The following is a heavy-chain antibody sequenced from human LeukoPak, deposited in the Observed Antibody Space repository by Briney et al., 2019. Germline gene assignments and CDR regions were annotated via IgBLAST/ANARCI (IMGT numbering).Heavy chain of an antibody. CDR2: IKSKTDGGTT. J-gene: IGHJ4*02. Sequence: GGSLRLSCAGSGFTFSNAWMSWVRQAPGKGLEWVGRIKSKTDGGTTDYAAPVKGRFTISRDDSKNTLYLQMNSLKTEDTAVYYCTTDLVQLWLRDYWGQGTLVTVSS. CDR3: TTDLVQLWLRDY. V-gene: IGHV3-15*01. CDR1: GFTFSNAW. D-gene: IGHD5-18*01.